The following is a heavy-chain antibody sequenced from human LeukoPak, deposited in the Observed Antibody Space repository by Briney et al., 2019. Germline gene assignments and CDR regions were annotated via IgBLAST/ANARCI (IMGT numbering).Heavy chain of an antibody. J-gene: IGHJ4*02. CDR1: GFTFSTYW. V-gene: IGHV3-7*01. CDR2: IKQDGSEK. D-gene: IGHD6-13*01. Sequence: RGGSLRLSCVASGFTFSTYWMSWVRQAPGKGLEWVANIKQDGSEKYYVDSVKGRFTISRDNAKNSLYLQMNSLRAEDTAMYYCARDSAGNDYWGQGTLVTVSS. CDR3: ARDSAGNDY.